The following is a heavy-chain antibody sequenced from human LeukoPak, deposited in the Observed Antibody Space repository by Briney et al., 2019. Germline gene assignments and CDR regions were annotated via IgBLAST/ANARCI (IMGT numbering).Heavy chain of an antibody. CDR1: GYTFTSYY. CDR3: ASLGYCSSTSCYESGDY. Sequence: GASVKVSCKASGYTFTSYYMHWVRQAPGQGLEWMGIINPSGGSTSYAQKSQGRVTMTRDTSTSTVYMELSSLRSEDTAVYYCASLGYCSSTSCYESGDYWGQGTLVTVSS. CDR2: INPSGGST. V-gene: IGHV1-46*01. J-gene: IGHJ4*02. D-gene: IGHD2-2*01.